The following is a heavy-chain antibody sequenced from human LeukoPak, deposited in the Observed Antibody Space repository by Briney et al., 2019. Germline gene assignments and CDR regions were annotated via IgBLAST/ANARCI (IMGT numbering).Heavy chain of an antibody. J-gene: IGHJ6*02. CDR3: ARGYCSSTSCLTMDV. D-gene: IGHD2-2*01. Sequence: PETLSLTCTVSGGSISSSSYSWGWIRQPPGKGLEWIGSIYYSGSTYYNPSLKSRVTISVDTSKNQFSLKLSSVTAADTAVYYCARGYCSSTSCLTMDVWGQGTTVTVSS. CDR1: GGSISSSSYS. CDR2: IYYSGST. V-gene: IGHV4-39*01.